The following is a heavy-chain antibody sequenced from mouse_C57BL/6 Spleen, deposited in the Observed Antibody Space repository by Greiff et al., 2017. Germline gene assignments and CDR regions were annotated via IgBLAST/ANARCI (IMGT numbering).Heavy chain of an antibody. J-gene: IGHJ4*01. Sequence: EVQLQQSGPELVKPGASVKLSCKASGYTFTDYNMHWVKQSPGKSLEWIGYINPNNGGTSYNQKFKGKATLTVNKSSSTAYMELRSLTSEDSAVYYCARSYDYPYAMDYWGQGTSVTVSS. D-gene: IGHD2-4*01. CDR1: GYTFTDYN. CDR3: ARSYDYPYAMDY. V-gene: IGHV1-22*01. CDR2: INPNNGGT.